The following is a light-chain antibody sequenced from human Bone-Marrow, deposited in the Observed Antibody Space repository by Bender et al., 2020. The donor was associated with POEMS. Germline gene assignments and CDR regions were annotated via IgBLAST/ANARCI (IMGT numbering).Light chain of an antibody. CDR1: NRDVGGYNS. V-gene: IGLV2-14*01. CDR2: EVS. CDR3: SSYTSSSSLL. Sequence: QSALTQPASVSGSPGQAITISCTGTNRDVGGYNSVCWYQQIPGKAPKLIIYEVSNRPSGVSSRFSGSKSGNTASLTISGLQAEDEADYYCSSYTSSSSLLFGGGTKLTVL. J-gene: IGLJ2*01.